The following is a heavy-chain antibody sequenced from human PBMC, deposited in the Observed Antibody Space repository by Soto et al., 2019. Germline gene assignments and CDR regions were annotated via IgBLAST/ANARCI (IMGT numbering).Heavy chain of an antibody. CDR3: AREEWESSYMDV. Sequence: GGSLRLSCAASGFTFSSYGMHWVRQAPGKGLEWVAVIWYDGSNKYYADSVKGRFTISRDNSKNTLYLQMNSLRAEDTAVYYCAREEWESSYMDVWGKGTTVTVSS. J-gene: IGHJ6*03. CDR2: IWYDGSNK. D-gene: IGHD1-26*01. V-gene: IGHV3-33*01. CDR1: GFTFSSYG.